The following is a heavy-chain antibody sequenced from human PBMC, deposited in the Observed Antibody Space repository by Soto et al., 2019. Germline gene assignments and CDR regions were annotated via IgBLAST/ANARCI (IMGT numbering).Heavy chain of an antibody. V-gene: IGHV3-64*01. Sequence: GGSLRLSCAASGFTFSSYAMHWVRQAPGKGLEYVSAISSNGGSTYYANSVKGRFTISRDNSKNTLYLQMGSLRAEDMAVYYCARVSTVTNAFDIWGQGTMVTVSS. CDR1: GFTFSSYA. D-gene: IGHD4-17*01. CDR3: ARVSTVTNAFDI. CDR2: ISSNGGST. J-gene: IGHJ3*02.